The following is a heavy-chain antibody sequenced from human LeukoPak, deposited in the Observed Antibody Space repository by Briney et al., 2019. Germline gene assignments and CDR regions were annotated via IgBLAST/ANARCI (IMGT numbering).Heavy chain of an antibody. V-gene: IGHV3-21*01. Sequence: GGSLRLSCEASGFSFSSYNMNWVRQAPGKGLEWVSSISGTSSDIFYADSVKGRFTISRDNAKNSLYLQMNSLRAEDTAVYYCGRRDFDVTHDFDYWGQGTLVTVS. CDR3: GRRDFDVTHDFDY. D-gene: IGHD3-9*01. J-gene: IGHJ4*02. CDR2: ISGTSSDI. CDR1: GFSFSSYN.